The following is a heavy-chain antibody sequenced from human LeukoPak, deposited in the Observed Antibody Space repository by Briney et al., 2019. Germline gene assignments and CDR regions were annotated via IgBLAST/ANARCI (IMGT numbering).Heavy chain of an antibody. CDR2: INSDGSRT. J-gene: IGHJ4*02. D-gene: IGHD4-23*01. V-gene: IGHV3-74*01. Sequence: PGGSLRLSCAASGFTFSSYWMHWVRQGPGKGLVWVSRINSDGSRTNYADSVKGRFTISRDNAKNTLYLQMKSLRAEDTAVYYCARDLRTPSDTNIAIDYWGQGTLVTVSS. CDR1: GFTFSSYW. CDR3: ARDLRTPSDTNIAIDY.